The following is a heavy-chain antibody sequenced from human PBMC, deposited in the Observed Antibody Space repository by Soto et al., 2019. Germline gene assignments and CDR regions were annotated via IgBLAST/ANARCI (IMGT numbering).Heavy chain of an antibody. CDR3: ARGSGYHNY. Sequence: LKISCKGSGYPFTTNWIAWVRQMPGKGLERMGIIYPSGSDTTYSPSFRGQVTISVDKSTSTAYLQWSSLKASDTAIYYCARGSGYHNYWGQGTLVAVSS. J-gene: IGHJ4*02. D-gene: IGHD5-12*01. V-gene: IGHV5-51*01. CDR1: GYPFTTNW. CDR2: IYPSGSDT.